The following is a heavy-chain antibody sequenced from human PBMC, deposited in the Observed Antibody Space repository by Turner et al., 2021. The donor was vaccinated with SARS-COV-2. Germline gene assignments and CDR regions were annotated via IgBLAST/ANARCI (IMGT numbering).Heavy chain of an antibody. V-gene: IGHV3-30*18. D-gene: IGHD4-4*01. CDR1: GFTFSSYG. CDR3: AKQQGRYSNPMYYFDY. CDR2: TSYDGSNK. J-gene: IGHJ4*02. Sequence: QVQLVESGGRVFQPGRSLRPACAASGFTFSSYGMHWVRQAPGKGLGWVAVTSYDGSNKDYADSVKGRFTSSRDNSKNTLYLQMNSLRAEDTAVYYCAKQQGRYSNPMYYFDYWGQGTLVTVSS.